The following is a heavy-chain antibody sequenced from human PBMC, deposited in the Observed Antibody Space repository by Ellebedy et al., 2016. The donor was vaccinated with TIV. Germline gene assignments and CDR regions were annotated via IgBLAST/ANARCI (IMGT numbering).Heavy chain of an antibody. V-gene: IGHV3-11*06. CDR3: ARGSGITGQHDDFDY. D-gene: IGHD1-20*01. CDR2: ISSSSSYT. Sequence: GGSLRLSXAASGFTFSDYYMSWIRQAPGKGLEWVSYISSSSSYTNYADSVKGRFTISRDNAKNSLYLQMNSLRAEDTAVYYCARGSGITGQHDDFDYWGQGTLVTVSS. CDR1: GFTFSDYY. J-gene: IGHJ4*02.